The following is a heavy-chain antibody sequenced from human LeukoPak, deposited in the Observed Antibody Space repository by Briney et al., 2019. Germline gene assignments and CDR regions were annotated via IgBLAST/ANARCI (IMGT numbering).Heavy chain of an antibody. V-gene: IGHV4-38-2*02. J-gene: IGHJ4*02. Sequence: SSETLSLTCTVSGYSISSGYYWGWIRQPPGKGLEWIGSIYHSGSTYCNPSLKSRVTISVDTSKNQFSLKLSSVTAADTAVYYCARRGYCSSTSCSLSYYFDYWGQGTLVTVSS. CDR1: GYSISSGYY. CDR3: ARRGYCSSTSCSLSYYFDY. D-gene: IGHD2-2*01. CDR2: IYHSGST.